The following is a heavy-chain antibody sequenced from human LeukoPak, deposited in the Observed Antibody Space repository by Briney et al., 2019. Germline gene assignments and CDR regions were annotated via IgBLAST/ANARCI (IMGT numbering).Heavy chain of an antibody. Sequence: GGSLRLSCAASGFTFSSYSMNWVRQAPGKGXXXXXXXXXSSSYIYYADSVKGRFTISRDNAKNSLYLQMNSLRAEDTAVYYCARDSQRDIVVVPAAIYNYWGQGTLVTVSS. D-gene: IGHD2-2*02. J-gene: IGHJ4*02. CDR3: ARDSQRDIVVVPAAIYNY. V-gene: IGHV3-21*01. CDR1: GFTFSSYS. CDR2: XXXSSSYI.